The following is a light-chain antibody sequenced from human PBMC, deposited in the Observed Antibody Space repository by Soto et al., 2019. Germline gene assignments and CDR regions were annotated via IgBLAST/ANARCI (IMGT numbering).Light chain of an antibody. V-gene: IGKV1-27*01. J-gene: IGKJ1*01. CDR3: QKYNGAPLT. CDR1: QGIGNA. CDR2: AAS. Sequence: IQMTQSPSSLSASVGDRVTISCRASQGIGNALGWYLQKPGKPPKVLIYAASTLQSGVPSRFSGSGSGTDFTLTISSLQPEDVATYYCQKYNGAPLTFGQGTKVDIK.